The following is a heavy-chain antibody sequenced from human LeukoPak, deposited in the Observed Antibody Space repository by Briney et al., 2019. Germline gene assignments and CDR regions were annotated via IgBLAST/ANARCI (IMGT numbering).Heavy chain of an antibody. CDR2: INPNSGGT. CDR1: GYTFTGYY. CDR3: ARDLGKGSELDY. J-gene: IGHJ4*02. D-gene: IGHD1-14*01. V-gene: IGHV1-2*02. Sequence: ASVKASCKASGYTFTGYYMHWVRQAPGQGLEWMGWINPNSGGTNYAQKFQGRVTMTRDTSISTAYMELSRRRSDDTAVYYCARDLGKGSELDYWGQGTLVTASS.